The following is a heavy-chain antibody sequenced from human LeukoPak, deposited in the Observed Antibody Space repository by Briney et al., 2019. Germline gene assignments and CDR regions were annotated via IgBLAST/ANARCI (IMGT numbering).Heavy chain of an antibody. J-gene: IGHJ5*02. D-gene: IGHD2-2*01. V-gene: IGHV3-15*01. CDR1: GFTFSNAW. Sequence: PGGXLRLSCAASGFTFSNAWMSWVRQAPGKGLEWVGRIKSKTDGGTTDYAAPVKRRFTISRDDSKNTLYLQMNSLKTEDTAVYYCTTDALVPAAISNNWFDPWGQGTLVTVSS. CDR3: TTDALVPAAISNNWFDP. CDR2: IKSKTDGGTT.